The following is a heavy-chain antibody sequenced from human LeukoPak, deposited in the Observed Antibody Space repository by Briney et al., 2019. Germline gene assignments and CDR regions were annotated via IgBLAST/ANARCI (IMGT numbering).Heavy chain of an antibody. CDR1: GYAFISYD. CDR2: MNPNSGNT. CDR3: ARGYGSRASRGAFDS. J-gene: IGHJ3*02. D-gene: IGHD4-17*01. Sequence: ASVKVSCKASGYAFISYDINWVRQATGQGLEWMGWMNPNSGNTGYAQKFQGRVTMTRNTPISTAYMELSSLRSEDTAVYYCARGYGSRASRGAFDSWGQGTMVTVSS. V-gene: IGHV1-8*01.